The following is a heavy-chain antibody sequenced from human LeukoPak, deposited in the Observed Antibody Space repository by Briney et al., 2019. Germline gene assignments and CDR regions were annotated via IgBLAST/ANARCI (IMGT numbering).Heavy chain of an antibody. D-gene: IGHD6-13*01. CDR1: GFTFSSSS. V-gene: IGHV5-51*01. Sequence: GGSLRLSCATSGFTFSSSSMNWVRQMPGKGLEWMGVINPGNSDTRYSPSFQGQVTISADKSITTAYLQWSSLKASDTAMYYCARLRWAAGDGYYFDYWGQGTPVTVSS. CDR3: ARLRWAAGDGYYFDY. J-gene: IGHJ4*02. CDR2: INPGNSDT.